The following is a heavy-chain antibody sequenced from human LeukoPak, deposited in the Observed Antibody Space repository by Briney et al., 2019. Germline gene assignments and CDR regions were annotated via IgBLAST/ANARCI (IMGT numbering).Heavy chain of an antibody. J-gene: IGHJ4*02. V-gene: IGHV4-59*01. Sequence: SETLSLTCTVSGGSISSYYWSWIRQPPGKGLEWIGYIYYSGSTNYNPSLKSRVTISVDTSKYQFSLKLSSVTAADTAVYYCARGLDCSSTSCSDYWGQGTLVTVSS. CDR1: GGSISSYY. CDR2: IYYSGST. CDR3: ARGLDCSSTSCSDY. D-gene: IGHD2-2*01.